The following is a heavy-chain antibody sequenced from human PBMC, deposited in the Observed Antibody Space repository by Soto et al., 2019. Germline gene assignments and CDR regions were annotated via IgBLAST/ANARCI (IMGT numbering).Heavy chain of an antibody. CDR2: FDPEDGET. J-gene: IGHJ5*02. CDR1: GYTLTELS. Sequence: ASVKVSCKVSGYTLTELSMHGVRQAPGKGLEWMGGFDPEDGETIYAQKFQGRVTMTEDTSTDTAYMELSSLRSEDTAVYYCATARIAAGNNWFDPWGQGTLVTVSS. CDR3: ATARIAAGNNWFDP. D-gene: IGHD6-13*01. V-gene: IGHV1-24*01.